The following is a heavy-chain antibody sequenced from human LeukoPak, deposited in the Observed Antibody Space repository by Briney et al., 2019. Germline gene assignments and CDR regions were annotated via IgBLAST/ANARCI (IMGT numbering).Heavy chain of an antibody. CDR2: INPSGGST. Sequence: ASVKVSCKASGYTFTSYYMHWVRQAPGQGLEWMGIINPSGGSTSYAQKFQGRVTMTRDTSTSTVYMELSSLRSEDTAVYYCARVGLSGQQLVHWFDPWGQGTLVTVSS. V-gene: IGHV1-46*01. CDR1: GYTFTSYY. J-gene: IGHJ5*02. D-gene: IGHD6-13*01. CDR3: ARVGLSGQQLVHWFDP.